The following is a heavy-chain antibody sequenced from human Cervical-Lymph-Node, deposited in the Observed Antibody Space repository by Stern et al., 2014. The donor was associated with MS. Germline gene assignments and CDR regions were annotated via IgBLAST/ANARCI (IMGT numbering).Heavy chain of an antibody. V-gene: IGHV1-69*06. CDR2: ITPVFGPT. D-gene: IGHD1-26*01. CDR1: GDTFSSYA. J-gene: IGHJ4*02. Sequence: QVQLVQSGAEVKQPGSSVKVSCKASGDTFSSYAINWVRQVPGQGLDWMGGITPVFGPTNYAQKFQGRVTITADKSTNTAYMELMTLRSEDTAVYYCARGGGLVGYFDYWGQGTLVSVSS. CDR3: ARGGGLVGYFDY.